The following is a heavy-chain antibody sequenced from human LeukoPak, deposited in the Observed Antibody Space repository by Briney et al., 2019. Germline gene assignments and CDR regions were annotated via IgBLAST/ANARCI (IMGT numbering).Heavy chain of an antibody. J-gene: IGHJ6*02. CDR1: GGSISPYY. Sequence: SETLSLTCTVSGGSISPYYWSRIRQPPGKGLEWIGYIHYSGTTNYNPSLKSRVTMSVDTSNNHLSLRLTSVTAADTALYYCARHSYNYYGLDVWGQGTTITVSS. CDR3: ARHSYNYYGLDV. CDR2: IHYSGTT. V-gene: IGHV4-59*08.